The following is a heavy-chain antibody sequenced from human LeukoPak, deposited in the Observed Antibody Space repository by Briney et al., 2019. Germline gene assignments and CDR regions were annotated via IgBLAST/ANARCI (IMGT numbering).Heavy chain of an antibody. CDR3: ARDLPYYDFWSGYYRNYFDY. CDR1: GFTFSSYW. D-gene: IGHD3-3*01. V-gene: IGHV3-7*01. Sequence: GGSLRLSCAASGFTFSSYWMSWVRQAPGKGQEWVANIKQDGSEKYYVDSVKGRFTISRDNAKNSLYLQMNSLRAEDTAVYYCARDLPYYDFWSGYYRNYFDYWGQGTLVTVSS. CDR2: IKQDGSEK. J-gene: IGHJ4*02.